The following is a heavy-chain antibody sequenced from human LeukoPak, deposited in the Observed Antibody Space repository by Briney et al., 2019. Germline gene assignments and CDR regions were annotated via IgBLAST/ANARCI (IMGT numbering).Heavy chain of an antibody. J-gene: IGHJ6*02. CDR2: IYTSGST. CDR1: GGSISSYY. CDR3: ARDGNVLRYFGYGMDV. Sequence: SETLSLTCTVSGGSISSYYWSWIRQPAGKGLEWIGRIYTSGSTNYNPSLKSRVTMSVDTSKNQFSLKLSSVTAADTAVYYCARDGNVLRYFGYGMDVWGQGTTVTVSS. V-gene: IGHV4-4*07. D-gene: IGHD3-9*01.